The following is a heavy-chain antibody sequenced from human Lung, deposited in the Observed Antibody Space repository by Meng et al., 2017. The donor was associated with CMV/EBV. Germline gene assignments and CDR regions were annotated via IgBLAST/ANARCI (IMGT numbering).Heavy chain of an antibody. D-gene: IGHD4-11*01. Sequence: GGSLRLXCAASGFTFSSYEMNWVRQAPGKGLEWVSYISSSGSTIYYADSVKGRFTISRDNAKNSLYLQMNSLRAEDTAVYYCARDRTVTTSLYYYYYGMDVWGQGTXVTVSS. CDR1: GFTFSSYE. CDR3: ARDRTVTTSLYYYYYGMDV. CDR2: ISSSGSTI. J-gene: IGHJ6*02. V-gene: IGHV3-48*03.